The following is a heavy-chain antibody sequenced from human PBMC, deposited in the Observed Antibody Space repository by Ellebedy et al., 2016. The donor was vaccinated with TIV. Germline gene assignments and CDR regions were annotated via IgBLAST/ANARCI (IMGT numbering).Heavy chain of an antibody. CDR3: ARIGSYSVRD. CDR1: GGSISSYY. CDR2: IYNSGTT. Sequence: SETLSLTXTVSGGSISSYYWSWIRQPPGKGLGWIGYIYNSGTTNYNPSLKSRVTISVDTSKNQFSLKLNSVTAADTAVYYCARIGSYSVRDWGQGTLVTVSS. J-gene: IGHJ4*02. D-gene: IGHD2-15*01. V-gene: IGHV4-59*01.